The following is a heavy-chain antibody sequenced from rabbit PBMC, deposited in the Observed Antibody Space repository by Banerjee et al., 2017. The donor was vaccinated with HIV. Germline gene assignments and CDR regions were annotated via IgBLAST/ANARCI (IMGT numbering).Heavy chain of an antibody. Sequence: QSLEESGGDLVKPGASLTLTCTASGFSFSSDYDMCWVRQAPGKGLEWIACIYAGSGSTYYASWAKGRFTITRSTSLNTVTLKMTSLTAADTATYFCAKDGGSDYDWAMDLWGQGTLVTVS. V-gene: IGHV1S40*01. CDR3: AKDGGSDYDWAMDL. J-gene: IGHJ3*01. CDR2: IYAGSGST. D-gene: IGHD8-1*01. CDR1: GFSFSSDYD.